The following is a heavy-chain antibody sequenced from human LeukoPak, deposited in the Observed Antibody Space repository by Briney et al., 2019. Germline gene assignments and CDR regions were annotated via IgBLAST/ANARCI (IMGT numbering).Heavy chain of an antibody. CDR1: GGSMNSHY. CDR2: ISYIGST. V-gene: IGHV4-59*11. J-gene: IGHJ3*02. Sequence: KPSETLSLTCTVSGGSMNSHYWGWVRQPPGKGLEWLGYISYIGSTNYSPSLKSRVTISVDTSKNQFSLRLSSVTAADTAVYFCAGDQLALNALNIWGQGTMVSVSS. D-gene: IGHD1-1*01. CDR3: AGDQLALNALNI.